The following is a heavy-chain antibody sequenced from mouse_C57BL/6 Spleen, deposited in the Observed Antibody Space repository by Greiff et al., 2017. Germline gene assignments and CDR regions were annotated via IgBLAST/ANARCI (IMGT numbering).Heavy chain of an antibody. J-gene: IGHJ3*01. CDR3: ARSGDSSGYPAWFAY. Sequence: QVQLQQSGAELVKPGASVKISCKASGYAFSSYWMNWVKQRPGKGLEWIGHIYPGDGDTNYNGKFKGKATLTADKSSSTAYMQLSSLTSEDSAVYFCARSGDSSGYPAWFAYWGQGTLVTVSA. D-gene: IGHD3-2*02. V-gene: IGHV1-80*01. CDR1: GYAFSSYW. CDR2: IYPGDGDT.